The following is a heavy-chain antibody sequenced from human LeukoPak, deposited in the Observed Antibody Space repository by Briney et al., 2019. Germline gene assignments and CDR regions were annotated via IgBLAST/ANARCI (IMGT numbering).Heavy chain of an antibody. CDR3: ARDSTYSSSSS. J-gene: IGHJ4*02. Sequence: PGGSLRLSCAASGFTFRTFAMSWVRQAPGKGLEWVSVIYSGGSTYYADSVKGRFTISRDNSKNTLYLQMNSLRAEDTAVYYCARDSTYSSSSSWGQGTLVTVSS. CDR1: GFTFRTFA. CDR2: IYSGGST. D-gene: IGHD6-6*01. V-gene: IGHV3-66*01.